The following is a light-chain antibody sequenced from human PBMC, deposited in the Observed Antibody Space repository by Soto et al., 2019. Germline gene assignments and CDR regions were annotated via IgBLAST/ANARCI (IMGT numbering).Light chain of an antibody. CDR1: QSVSSY. Sequence: EIVLTQSPATLSLSPGERATLSCRASQSVSSYLAWYQQKPGQAPRLLIYDASNRATGIPARFSGSGSVTDFTLTISSLEPEDFAVYYCQQRSNWLITFGQGTRLEIK. V-gene: IGKV3-11*01. CDR2: DAS. CDR3: QQRSNWLIT. J-gene: IGKJ5*01.